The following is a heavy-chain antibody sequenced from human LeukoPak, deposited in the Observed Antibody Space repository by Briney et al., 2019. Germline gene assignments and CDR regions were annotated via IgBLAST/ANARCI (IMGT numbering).Heavy chain of an antibody. J-gene: IGHJ6*02. V-gene: IGHV1-18*01. D-gene: IGHD2/OR15-2a*01. CDR3: ARANSREEYYYGLDI. CDR2: ISAYNGNT. CDR1: GYTFTSYG. Sequence: ASVKVSCKASGYTFTSYGISWVRQAPGQGLEWMGWISAYNGNTNYAQNLQGRVTMTTDTSTGTAYMELRSLRSDDTAVYYCARANSREEYYYGLDIWGQGTTVTVS.